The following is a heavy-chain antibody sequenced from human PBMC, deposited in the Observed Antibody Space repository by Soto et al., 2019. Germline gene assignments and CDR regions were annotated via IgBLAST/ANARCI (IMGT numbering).Heavy chain of an antibody. CDR1: GFTFSSYW. V-gene: IGHV3-7*01. CDR3: ARVVGATQMDFDY. J-gene: IGHJ4*02. D-gene: IGHD1-26*01. CDR2: IKQDGSEK. Sequence: GGSLRLSCAASGFTFSSYWMTWVRQVPGKGLEWVANIKQDGSEKYYVDSVRGRFTMSRDNAKNSLYLQMNSLRAEDTAVYYCARVVGATQMDFDYWGQGTLVTAPQ.